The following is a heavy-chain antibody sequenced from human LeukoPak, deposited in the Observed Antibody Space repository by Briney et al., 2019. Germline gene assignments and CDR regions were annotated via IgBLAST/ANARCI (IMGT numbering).Heavy chain of an antibody. D-gene: IGHD5-18*01. J-gene: IGHJ3*02. Sequence: ASVKVSCKASGYTFTSYGISWVRQAPGQGLEWMGWISAYNGNTNYAQKLQGRVTMTTDTSTSTAYMELRSLRSDDTAVYYGARGYHSYGTDAFDIWGQGTMVTVSS. V-gene: IGHV1-18*01. CDR3: ARGYHSYGTDAFDI. CDR1: GYTFTSYG. CDR2: ISAYNGNT.